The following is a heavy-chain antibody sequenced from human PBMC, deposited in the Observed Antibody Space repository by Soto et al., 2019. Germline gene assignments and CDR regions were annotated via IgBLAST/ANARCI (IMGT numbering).Heavy chain of an antibody. D-gene: IGHD3-3*01. Sequence: QVQLVQSGAEVKKPGASVKVSCKASGYTFTSYDINWVRQATGQGLEWMGWMNPNSGNTGYAQKLQGRVTMTRKTSISTAYMELSSLRSEEKAVYYCARVLSWASYYDFWSGYYNYYYYGMDVWGQGTTVTVSS. J-gene: IGHJ6*02. V-gene: IGHV1-8*01. CDR3: ARVLSWASYYDFWSGYYNYYYYGMDV. CDR1: GYTFTSYD. CDR2: MNPNSGNT.